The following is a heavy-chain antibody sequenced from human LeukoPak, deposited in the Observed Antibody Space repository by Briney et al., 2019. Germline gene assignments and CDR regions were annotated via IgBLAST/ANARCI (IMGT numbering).Heavy chain of an antibody. CDR3: ARSLYSSGQRRYGMDV. J-gene: IGHJ6*02. Sequence: SETLSLTCTVSGGSISSSSYYWGWIRQPPGKGLEWIGSIYYSGSTYYNPSLKSRVTISVDTSKNQFSLKLSSVTAADTAVYYCARSLYSSGQRRYGMDVWGQGTTVTASS. CDR1: GGSISSSSYY. CDR2: IYYSGST. D-gene: IGHD6-19*01. V-gene: IGHV4-39*07.